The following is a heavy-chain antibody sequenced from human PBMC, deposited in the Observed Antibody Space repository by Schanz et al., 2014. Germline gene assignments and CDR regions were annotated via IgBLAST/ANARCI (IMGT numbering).Heavy chain of an antibody. CDR3: AKDLYNYGIFDS. CDR2: MSGSGSTA. V-gene: IGHV3-23*01. Sequence: EAQLLESGGGFVQPGGSLRLSCVASGVTFSSYAMSWVRQAPGKGLEWVSGMSGSGSTADYADSVKGRFTISRDNSRKTLYLQMNSLRADDTAVYYCAKDLYNYGIFDSWGQGTLVTVSS. D-gene: IGHD3-16*01. CDR1: GVTFSSYA. J-gene: IGHJ5*01.